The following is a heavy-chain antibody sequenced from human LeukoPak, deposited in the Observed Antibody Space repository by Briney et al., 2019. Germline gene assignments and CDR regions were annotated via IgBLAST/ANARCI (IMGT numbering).Heavy chain of an antibody. J-gene: IGHJ3*02. CDR1: GFTVSSNH. CDR2: IYSCGST. Sequence: GGSLRLSCAASGFTVSSNHMSWVRQAPGKGLEWVSVIYSCGSTYYADSVKGRFTISRDNSKNTLYLQMNSLRAEDTAVYYCARAAPYYYDSSGYSAFDSWGQGTMVTVSA. D-gene: IGHD3-22*01. V-gene: IGHV3-66*03. CDR3: ARAAPYYYDSSGYSAFDS.